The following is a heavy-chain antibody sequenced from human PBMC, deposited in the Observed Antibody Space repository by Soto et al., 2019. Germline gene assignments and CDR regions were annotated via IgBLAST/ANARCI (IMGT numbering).Heavy chain of an antibody. CDR3: ARTGGRYSYGYYFFVMDV. Sequence: XGTLSLTCTVSSGCISSYYWSWIRQAPGEGLEWIGYIYNSGSSNYNPSLKSRVNITLDTPKNQFSLKLSSVTAADTAVYYCARTGGRYSYGYYFFVMDVWGPGATVTVSS. D-gene: IGHD5-18*01. CDR1: SGCISSYY. J-gene: IGHJ6*02. CDR2: IYNSGSS. V-gene: IGHV4-59*01.